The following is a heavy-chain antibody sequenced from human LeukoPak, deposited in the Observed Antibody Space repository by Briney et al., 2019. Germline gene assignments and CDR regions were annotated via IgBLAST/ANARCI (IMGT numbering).Heavy chain of an antibody. V-gene: IGHV3-23*01. CDR1: GFTFSNYA. CDR3: AKFTSVGLWSGSYYMDV. CDR2: ISGSGGST. D-gene: IGHD3-3*01. Sequence: GGSLRLSCAASGFTFSNYAMSWVRQAPGKGLEWVSGISGSGGSTYHADSVKGRFTVSRDNSKNTLYLQINSLRVEDTAVYYCAKFTSVGLWSGSYYMDVWGKGTTVTVSS. J-gene: IGHJ6*03.